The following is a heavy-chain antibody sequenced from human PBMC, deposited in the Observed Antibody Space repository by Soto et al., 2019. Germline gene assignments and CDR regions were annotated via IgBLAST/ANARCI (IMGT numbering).Heavy chain of an antibody. CDR3: AKRTSGTTWGESDY. Sequence: ASVKVYRKTFGYINSVYGINWVRLANGQGLEWMGWISGYSGNANLAQKFQGRVTMTTDKSTRTAYMELRRLRSDDTAVYYCAKRTSGTTWGESDYWGQGTLVTVSS. D-gene: IGHD4-17*01. V-gene: IGHV1-18*04. J-gene: IGHJ4*02. CDR2: ISGYSGNA. CDR1: GYINSVYG.